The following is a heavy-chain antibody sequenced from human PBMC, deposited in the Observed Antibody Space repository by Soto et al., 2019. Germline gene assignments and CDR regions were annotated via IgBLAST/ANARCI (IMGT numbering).Heavy chain of an antibody. CDR2: IKNDGTT. J-gene: IGHJ6*02. Sequence: GGSLRLSCAASGFTVSNYWMNWVRQAPGKGLVWVSHIKNDGTTSYADSVEGRFTVSRDDAKNSFYLQMNSLRADDTAVYYCAKDRGEEGLKFLEWFGGMDVWGHGTTVTVS. D-gene: IGHD3-3*01. V-gene: IGHV3-74*01. CDR1: GFTVSNYW. CDR3: AKDRGEEGLKFLEWFGGMDV.